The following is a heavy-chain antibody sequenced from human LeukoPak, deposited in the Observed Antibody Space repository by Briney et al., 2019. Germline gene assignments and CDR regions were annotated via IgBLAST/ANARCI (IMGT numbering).Heavy chain of an antibody. V-gene: IGHV3-23*01. J-gene: IGHJ3*01. D-gene: IGHD4-17*01. CDR1: GFTFANYA. CDR2: ISGSGSVT. CDR3: GRDPNGDYVGAFEF. Sequence: GGSLRLSCEASGFTFANYAMTWVRQAPGKGLEWVSSISGSGSVTSYADSVKGRFTTTRDNSKGTLYLQMSSLRAGDAAVYYCGRDPNGDYVGAFEFWGQGTLVTVSS.